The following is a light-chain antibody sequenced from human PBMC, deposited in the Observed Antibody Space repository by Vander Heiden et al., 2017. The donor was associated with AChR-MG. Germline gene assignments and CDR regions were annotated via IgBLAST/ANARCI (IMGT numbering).Light chain of an antibody. CDR3: SSYRSGSTI. CDR2: DVY. Sequence: QSALTQPASVSGSPGQSITIACTGISGDIGGYNYVSWYQQNPGKAPKLMIYDVYNRPSGVSNRFSGSKSGNTASLTISGLQAEDEADYYCSSYRSGSTIFGGGTKLTVL. J-gene: IGLJ2*01. V-gene: IGLV2-14*03. CDR1: SGDIGGYNY.